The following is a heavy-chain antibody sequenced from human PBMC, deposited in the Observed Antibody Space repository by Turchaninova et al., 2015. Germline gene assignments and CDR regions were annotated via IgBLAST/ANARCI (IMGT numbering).Heavy chain of an antibody. CDR3: ARDEAVVAFDI. J-gene: IGHJ3*02. D-gene: IGHD2-15*01. V-gene: IGHV1-46*01. CDR1: GFTFTRYY. CDR2: INPSSGTT. Sequence: QVQLVQSGAVVRKPGASVKLSCKTSGFTFTRYYMHWVRRAPGQGLEWMEKINPSSGTTTYAQKCQGRVTMTSDTSTRTVYMELSSLKSDVTAVYYCARDEAVVAFDIWGPGTMVTVSS.